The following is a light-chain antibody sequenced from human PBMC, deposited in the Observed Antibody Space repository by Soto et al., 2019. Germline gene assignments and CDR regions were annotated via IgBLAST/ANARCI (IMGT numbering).Light chain of an antibody. CDR3: CSYAGSRTYL. Sequence: QSVLTQPPSASGSPGQSVTISCTGTSSDIGGYNYVSWYQQHPGKAPKLIIYEGTKRPSGVSNRFSGSKSGSTASLTISGLQADDEADYYCCSYAGSRTYLFGTGTKVTVL. CDR2: EGT. CDR1: SSDIGGYNY. V-gene: IGLV2-23*01. J-gene: IGLJ1*01.